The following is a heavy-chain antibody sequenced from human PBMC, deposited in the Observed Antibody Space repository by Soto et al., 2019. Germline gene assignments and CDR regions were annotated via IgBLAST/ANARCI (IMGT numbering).Heavy chain of an antibody. V-gene: IGHV1-69*13. J-gene: IGHJ4*02. CDR1: GGTFSSYA. D-gene: IGHD5-18*01. CDR3: ASGYSYGYLAAAGTPPFDY. Sequence: SVKVSCKASGGTFSSYAISWVRQAPGQGLEWMGGIIPIFGTANYAQKFQGRVTITADESTSTAYMELGSLRSEDTAVYYCASGYSYGYLAAAGTPPFDYWGQGTLVTVSS. CDR2: IIPIFGTA.